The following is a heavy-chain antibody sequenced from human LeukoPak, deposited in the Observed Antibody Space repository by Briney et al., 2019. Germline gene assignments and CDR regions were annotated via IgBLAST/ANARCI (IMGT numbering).Heavy chain of an antibody. J-gene: IGHJ4*02. CDR1: GDSTTGSRYS. CDR2: MFYSGST. Sequence: PSETLSLTCIVSGDSTTGSRYSWGWIRQPPGKGLEWIGSMFYSGSTYSNPSLKSRVTISVDTSKNQFSLKLSSVTAADTAVYYCARHYYASTGYYYFDYWGQGTLVTVSS. D-gene: IGHD3-22*01. CDR3: ARHYYASTGYYYFDY. V-gene: IGHV4-39*01.